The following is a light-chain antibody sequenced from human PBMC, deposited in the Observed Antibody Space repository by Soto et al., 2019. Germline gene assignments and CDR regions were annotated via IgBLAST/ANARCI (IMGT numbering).Light chain of an antibody. CDR3: QQYNNGPPVT. J-gene: IGKJ1*01. CDR1: QSVSSD. V-gene: IGKV3-15*01. CDR2: GAS. Sequence: EIVMTQSPATLYVSAGERATLSCRASQSVSSDVAWYQHKPGQAPRLLIYGASTRATGIPARFSGSGSGTEFTLTISSLQSEDFAVYYCQQYNNGPPVTFGQGTKVDIK.